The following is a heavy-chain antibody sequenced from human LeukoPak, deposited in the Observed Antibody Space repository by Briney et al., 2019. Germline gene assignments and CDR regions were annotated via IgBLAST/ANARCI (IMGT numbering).Heavy chain of an antibody. Sequence: SETLSLTCTVSGGSISSYYWNWIRQSPGKGLEWIGYIYHTGTTNYNPSLRSRVTLSIQTSKKLFSLNLRSVTAADTAVYYCAREGYPPYYFDFWGLGTLVAVSS. D-gene: IGHD5-18*01. J-gene: IGHJ4*02. CDR2: IYHTGTT. CDR3: AREGYPPYYFDF. CDR1: GGSISSYY. V-gene: IGHV4-59*12.